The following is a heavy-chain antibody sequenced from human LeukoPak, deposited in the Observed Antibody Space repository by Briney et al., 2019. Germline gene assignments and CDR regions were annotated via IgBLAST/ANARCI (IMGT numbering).Heavy chain of an antibody. D-gene: IGHD1-26*01. CDR1: GFTFSSYS. Sequence: GGSLRLSCAASGFTFSSYSMNWVRQAPGKGLEWVSYISSSSSTIYYADSVKGRFTISRDNAKNTLYLQMNSLRAEDTAVYYCAPGATKGARNVDYWGQGTLVTVSS. CDR3: APGATKGARNVDY. J-gene: IGHJ4*02. V-gene: IGHV3-48*01. CDR2: ISSSSSTI.